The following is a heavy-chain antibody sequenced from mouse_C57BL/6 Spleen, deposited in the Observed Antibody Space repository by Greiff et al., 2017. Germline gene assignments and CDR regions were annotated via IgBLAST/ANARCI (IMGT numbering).Heavy chain of an antibody. J-gene: IGHJ4*01. V-gene: IGHV5-16*01. CDR2: INYDGSST. Sequence: EVQRVESEGGLVQPGSSMKLSCTASGFTFSNYYMAWVRQVPEKGLEWVANINYDGSSTYYLDSLKSRFIISRDKAKNILYLQMSSLKSEDTATYYCARAGSSYNYAMDYWGQGTSVTVAS. CDR3: ARAGSSYNYAMDY. D-gene: IGHD1-1*01. CDR1: GFTFSNYY.